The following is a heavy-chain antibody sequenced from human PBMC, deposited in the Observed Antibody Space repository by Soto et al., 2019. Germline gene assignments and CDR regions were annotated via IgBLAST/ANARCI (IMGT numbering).Heavy chain of an antibody. D-gene: IGHD6-13*01. CDR1: GGTFSSYA. Sequence: QEQLVQSGAEVKKPGSSVKVSCKASGGTFSSYAISWVRQAPGQGLEWMGGIIPIFGTANYAQKFQGRVTITADKSTSTAYMELSSLRSEDTAVYYCARDRGDSSSSHYYYYGMDVWGQGTTVTVSS. CDR3: ARDRGDSSSSHYYYYGMDV. J-gene: IGHJ6*02. V-gene: IGHV1-69*06. CDR2: IIPIFGTA.